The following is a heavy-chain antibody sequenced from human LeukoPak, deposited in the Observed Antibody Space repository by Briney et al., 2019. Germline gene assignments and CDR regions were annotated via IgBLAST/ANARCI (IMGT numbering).Heavy chain of an antibody. CDR1: GFTFSSYW. Sequence: GGSLRLSCAASGFTFSSYWMHWLRHAPGKGLVRVSRINSDGSSTTYADSVKGRFTISRDNAKNSLYLQMNSLRAEDTALYYCAKAYYYDSSGAIDYWGQGTLVTVSS. D-gene: IGHD3-22*01. V-gene: IGHV3-74*01. J-gene: IGHJ4*02. CDR3: AKAYYYDSSGAIDY. CDR2: INSDGSST.